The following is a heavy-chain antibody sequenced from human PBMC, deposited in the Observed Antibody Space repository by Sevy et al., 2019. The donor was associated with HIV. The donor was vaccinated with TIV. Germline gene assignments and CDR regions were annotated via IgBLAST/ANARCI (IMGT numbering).Heavy chain of an antibody. D-gene: IGHD3-10*01. CDR3: ARGPSITMVRGLYYYGMDV. Sequence: SETLSLTCTVSGGSISSYYWSWIRQPAGKGLEWIGRIYTSGSTNYNPSLKSRVTMSVDTSKNQFSLKLSSVTAADTAVYYCARGPSITMVRGLYYYGMDVWGQGTTVTVSS. CDR1: GGSISSYY. V-gene: IGHV4-4*07. CDR2: IYTSGST. J-gene: IGHJ6*02.